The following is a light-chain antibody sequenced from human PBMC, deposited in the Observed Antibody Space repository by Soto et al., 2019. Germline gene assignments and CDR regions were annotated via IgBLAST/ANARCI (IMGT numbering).Light chain of an antibody. CDR1: QSLLHSNGYNY. V-gene: IGKV2-28*01. CDR2: LTS. J-gene: IGKJ1*01. CDR3: QQYGSSQWT. Sequence: DIVLIQSPLSLPVTPGEAASISCRSSQSLLHSNGYNYLDWYVQKPGQSPQLLIYLTSNRASGVTDRFSGSGSATDFSLKISRVEAEDVAVYYCQQYGSSQWTFGQGTKVDIX.